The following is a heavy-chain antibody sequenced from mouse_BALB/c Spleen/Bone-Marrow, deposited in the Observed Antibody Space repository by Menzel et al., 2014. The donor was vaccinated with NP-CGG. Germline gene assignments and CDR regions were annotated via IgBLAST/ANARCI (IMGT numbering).Heavy chain of an antibody. D-gene: IGHD1-1*01. J-gene: IGHJ2*01. CDR1: GFSLTAYG. CDR2: IRGDGTT. Sequence: VQVVESGPGLVAPSQSLSIPCTVSGFSLTAYGVNRVRQPPGKGPEWLGMIRGDGTTDYNSALRSRLSISKDNSKSXVFLKMNSLQEDDIARYYTARFTTLLPFDSWGDDATLSLSS. V-gene: IGHV2-6-7*01. CDR3: ARFTTLLPFDS.